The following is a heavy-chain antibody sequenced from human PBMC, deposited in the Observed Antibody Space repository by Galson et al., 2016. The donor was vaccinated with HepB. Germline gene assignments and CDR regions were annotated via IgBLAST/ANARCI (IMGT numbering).Heavy chain of an antibody. V-gene: IGHV3-53*01. CDR2: IDSGGRT. Sequence: SLRLSCAAFDFIVSDNYMNWVRQAPGKGLEWVSVIDSGGRTSYADSVKGRFSISRDNSMNTVYLQIHSLSGEDTAIYYCAREGNSRFLDSGLGFFDLCGRGTLVTVSS. CDR3: AREGNSRFLDSGLGFFDL. D-gene: IGHD3-3*01. J-gene: IGHJ2*01. CDR1: DFIVSDNY.